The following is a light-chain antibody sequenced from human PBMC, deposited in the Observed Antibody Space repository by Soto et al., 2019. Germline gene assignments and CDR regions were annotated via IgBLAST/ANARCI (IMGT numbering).Light chain of an antibody. V-gene: IGKV3-20*01. CDR3: QQYGSSPPWT. J-gene: IGKJ1*01. CDR2: GAS. Sequence: EIVLTQSPGTLSVSPGERATLSCRASQSVSSSYLAWYQQKPGQAPRLLIYGASSRATGIPDRFSGSGSGTDFTLTISRLEPEDFAVYYCQQYGSSPPWTFGQGNKVDIK. CDR1: QSVSSSY.